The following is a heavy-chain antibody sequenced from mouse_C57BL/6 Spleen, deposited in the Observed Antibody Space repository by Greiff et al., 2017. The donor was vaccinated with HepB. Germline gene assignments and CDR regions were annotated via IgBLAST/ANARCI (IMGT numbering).Heavy chain of an antibody. V-gene: IGHV1-15*01. J-gene: IGHJ2*01. CDR3: TRMVTTTTKGYYFDY. CDR2: IDPETGGT. D-gene: IGHD2-2*01. Sequence: QVQLQQSGAELVRPGASVTLSCKASGYTFTDYEMHWVKQTPVHGLEWIGAIDPETGGTAYNQKFKGKAILTADKSSSTAYMELRSLTSEDSAVYYCTRMVTTTTKGYYFDYWGQGTTLTVSS. CDR1: GYTFTDYE.